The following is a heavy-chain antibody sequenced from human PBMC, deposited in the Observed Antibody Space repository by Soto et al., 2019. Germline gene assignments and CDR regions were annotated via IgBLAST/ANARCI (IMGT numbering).Heavy chain of an antibody. J-gene: IGHJ6*02. Sequence: EVQLLESGGGLVQPGGSLRLSCAASGFTFSSYAMSWVRQAPGKGLEWVSAISGSGGSTYYADSVKGRFTISRDNSKNTLYLQMNSLRAEDTAVYYCAKDRYYYDSSGYYSQGGGMDVWGQGTTVTVSS. V-gene: IGHV3-23*01. D-gene: IGHD3-22*01. CDR1: GFTFSSYA. CDR2: ISGSGGST. CDR3: AKDRYYYDSSGYYSQGGGMDV.